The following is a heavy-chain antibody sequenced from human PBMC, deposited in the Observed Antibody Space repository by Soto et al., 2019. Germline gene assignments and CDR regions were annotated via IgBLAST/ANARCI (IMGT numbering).Heavy chain of an antibody. J-gene: IGHJ3*02. CDR1: KFTFSSYT. V-gene: IGHV3-30-3*01. D-gene: IGHD6-19*01. Sequence: QPGGSLRLSCAASKFTFSSYTMHWLRQAPGKGLEWVAVISYDGSNNYYTDSVKGRFTISRDNSKNTLHLQMNSLRPEDTAVYYCARDRGSSGWSDAFDIWGQGTMVTVSS. CDR3: ARDRGSSGWSDAFDI. CDR2: ISYDGSNN.